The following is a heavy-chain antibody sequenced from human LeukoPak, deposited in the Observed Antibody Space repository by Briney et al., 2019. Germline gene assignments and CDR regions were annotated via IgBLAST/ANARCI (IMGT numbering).Heavy chain of an antibody. CDR3: ARRPVEYSTSTRYFDY. D-gene: IGHD6-6*01. Sequence: PGGSLRLSCAASGFTFSSYAMSWVRQAPGKGLEWVSTISGSGGSTNYAESVKGRFTISRDNSKNTLYVQMNSLRAEDTAVYYCARRPVEYSTSTRYFDYWGQGTLVTVSS. V-gene: IGHV3-23*01. J-gene: IGHJ4*02. CDR2: ISGSGGST. CDR1: GFTFSSYA.